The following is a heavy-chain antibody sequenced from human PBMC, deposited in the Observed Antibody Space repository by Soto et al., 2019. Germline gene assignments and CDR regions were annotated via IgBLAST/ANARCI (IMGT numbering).Heavy chain of an antibody. J-gene: IGHJ6*02. D-gene: IGHD3-10*01. Sequence: SETLSLTCTVSGVSISSNSYYWAWIRQPPGKGLEWIGNIYYSGTTYYNPSLKSRVTISVDTSKNQFSLKLSSVTSVYYYYGMDVWGQGTTVTVSS. CDR3: V. V-gene: IGHV4-39*01. CDR2: IYYSGTT. CDR1: GVSISSNSYY.